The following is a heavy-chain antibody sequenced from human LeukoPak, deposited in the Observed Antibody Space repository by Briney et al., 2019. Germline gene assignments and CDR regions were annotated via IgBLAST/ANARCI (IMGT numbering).Heavy chain of an antibody. CDR2: ISYDGSNK. D-gene: IGHD2-8*01. V-gene: IGHV3-30-3*01. J-gene: IGHJ4*02. CDR1: GFTFTSYA. CDR3: ARDLGYCTNGVCRTRFDY. Sequence: GRSLRLSCAASGFTFTSYAMHWVRQAPGKGLEWVAVISYDGSNKYYADSVKGRFTISRDNSKNTLYLQMHSLRAEDTAVYYCARDLGYCTNGVCRTRFDYWGQGTLVAVSS.